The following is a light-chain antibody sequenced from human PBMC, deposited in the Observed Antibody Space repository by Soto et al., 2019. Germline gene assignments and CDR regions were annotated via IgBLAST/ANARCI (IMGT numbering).Light chain of an antibody. CDR2: DTS. V-gene: IGKV3-15*01. Sequence: EIVMTQSPATLSVSPGEGVTLSCRASQGTGDTLAWYQQKPGQTPRLLIYDTSIRATGVPARFSGSRSGAEFTLTISSLQSEDFAVYYCQHYVNWPLTFGGGTKVESK. CDR3: QHYVNWPLT. J-gene: IGKJ4*01. CDR1: QGTGDT.